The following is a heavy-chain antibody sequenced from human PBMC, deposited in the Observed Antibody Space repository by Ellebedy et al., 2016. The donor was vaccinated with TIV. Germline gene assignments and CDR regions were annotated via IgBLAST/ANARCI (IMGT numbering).Heavy chain of an antibody. Sequence: ASVKVSCKASGYTFTGYPMNWVRQAPGQGLEWLGWINMNTGNPTYAQGFTGRFVFSLDTSVSTAYLQITSLKAEDTAVYYCARDPDGVYGDMSDHWGRGTLVTVSS. CDR1: GYTFTGYP. CDR2: INMNTGNP. D-gene: IGHD4-17*01. CDR3: ARDPDGVYGDMSDH. V-gene: IGHV7-4-1*02. J-gene: IGHJ4*02.